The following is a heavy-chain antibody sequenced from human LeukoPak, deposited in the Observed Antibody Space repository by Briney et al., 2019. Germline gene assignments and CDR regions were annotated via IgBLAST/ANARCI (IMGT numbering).Heavy chain of an antibody. CDR3: ARALGSYYYYGMDV. D-gene: IGHD7-27*01. CDR2: VYGGGST. V-gene: IGHV3-66*01. J-gene: IGHJ6*02. CDR1: GFTIDSNY. Sequence: GGSLRLSCAASGFTIDSNYMYWVRQAPGKGLEWVSVVYGGGSTYYADSVKGGFTISRDNSKNTLYLQMDSLRAEDTAVYYCARALGSYYYYGMDVWGQGTTVTVSS.